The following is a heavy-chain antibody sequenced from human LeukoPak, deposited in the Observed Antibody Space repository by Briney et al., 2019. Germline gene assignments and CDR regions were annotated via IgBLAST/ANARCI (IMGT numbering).Heavy chain of an antibody. CDR2: INHSGGT. J-gene: IGHJ4*02. CDR1: GGSFSGYY. Sequence: PSETLSLTCAVYGGSFSGYYWSWIRQPPGKGLEWIGEINHSGGTYYNPSLKSRVTISVDTSKNQFSLKLSSVTAADTAVYYCARDAHDYGLYYFDYWGQGTLVTVSS. CDR3: ARDAHDYGLYYFDY. D-gene: IGHD4-17*01. V-gene: IGHV4-34*01.